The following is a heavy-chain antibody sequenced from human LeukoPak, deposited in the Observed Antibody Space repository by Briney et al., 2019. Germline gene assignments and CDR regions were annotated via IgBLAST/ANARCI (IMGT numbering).Heavy chain of an antibody. J-gene: IGHJ4*02. CDR1: GGSISSSSYS. V-gene: IGHV4-39*07. CDR2: IYYSGST. Sequence: SETLSLTCTVSGGSISSSSYSWGWIRQPPGKGLECIGSIYYSGSTYYNPSLKSRVTISLDTSKNQFSLKLSSVTAADTAVYYCASHLRDSSNYLYYFDYWGQGTLATVSS. CDR3: ASHLRDSSNYLYYFDY. D-gene: IGHD3-22*01.